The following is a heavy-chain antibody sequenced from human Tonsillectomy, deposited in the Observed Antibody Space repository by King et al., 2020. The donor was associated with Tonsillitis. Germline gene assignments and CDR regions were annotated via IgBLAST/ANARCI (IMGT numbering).Heavy chain of an antibody. Sequence: QLQESGPGLVKPSETLSLTCTVPGGSISSSYYYWGWIRQPPGKGLEWIGTFYYSGSTYYNPSLKSRVTMSVDTSKNQFSLKLNSVTAADTAMYYCARHIIVNLLNWFDPWGQGTLVTVSS. CDR3: ARHIIVNLLNWFDP. CDR1: GGSISSSYYY. J-gene: IGHJ5*02. V-gene: IGHV4-39*01. D-gene: IGHD2/OR15-2a*01. CDR2: FYYSGST.